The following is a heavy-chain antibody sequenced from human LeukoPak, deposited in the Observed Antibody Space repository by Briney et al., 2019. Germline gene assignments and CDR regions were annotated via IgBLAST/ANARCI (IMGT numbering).Heavy chain of an antibody. V-gene: IGHV4-59*08. Sequence: SETLSLTCTVSGGSIGSYYWSWIRQPPGKGLEWIGYIYYSGSTNYNPSLKSRVTISVDTSKNQFSLKLSSVTAADTAVYYCASLPVGAAAGSRPFDHWGQGTLVTVSS. CDR2: IYYSGST. CDR3: ASLPVGAAAGSRPFDH. CDR1: GGSIGSYY. D-gene: IGHD6-13*01. J-gene: IGHJ4*02.